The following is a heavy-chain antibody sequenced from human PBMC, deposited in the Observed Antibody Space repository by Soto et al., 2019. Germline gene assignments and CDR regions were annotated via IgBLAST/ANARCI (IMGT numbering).Heavy chain of an antibody. CDR1: GGTFSSYA. CDR3: AHVFWRGINHYFDY. CDR2: IIPIFGTA. J-gene: IGHJ4*02. D-gene: IGHD2-21*01. Sequence: SVKVSCKASGGTFSSYAISWVRQAPGQGLEWMGGIIPIFGTANYAQKFQGRLTITKDTSKSQVVLTMTDVDPVDTATYYCAHVFWRGINHYFDYWGQGSLVTVSS. V-gene: IGHV1-69*05.